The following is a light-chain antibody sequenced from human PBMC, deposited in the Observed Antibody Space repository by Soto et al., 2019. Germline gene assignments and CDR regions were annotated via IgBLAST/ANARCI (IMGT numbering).Light chain of an antibody. J-gene: IGLJ2*01. CDR1: GSNIGSNS. V-gene: IGLV1-44*01. CDR3: EVWDDSTSGLVI. Sequence: QSALTQPPSASGTPGQSVTISCSGSGSNIGSNSVNWYQQLPGTAPKLLIYGDNRRPSGVPDRFTSSKSGTSASLAISGLQSEDEGDYYCEVWDDSTSGLVIFGGGTRLTVL. CDR2: GDN.